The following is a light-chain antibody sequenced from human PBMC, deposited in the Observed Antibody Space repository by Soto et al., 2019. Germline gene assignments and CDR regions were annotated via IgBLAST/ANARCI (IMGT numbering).Light chain of an antibody. Sequence: EIVMTQSPATLSVSPGDGATLSCRASQSVSSNLAWYQQKPGQAPRLLIYGASTRATGIPARFSGSGSGTEFTLTISSLQSEDFAVYYCHQYDNWPKTFGQGTRLEIK. CDR3: HQYDNWPKT. CDR1: QSVSSN. CDR2: GAS. J-gene: IGKJ5*01. V-gene: IGKV3-15*01.